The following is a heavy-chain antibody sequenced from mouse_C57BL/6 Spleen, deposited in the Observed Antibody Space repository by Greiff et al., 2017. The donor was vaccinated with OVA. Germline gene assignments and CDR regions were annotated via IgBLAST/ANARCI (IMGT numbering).Heavy chain of an antibody. D-gene: IGHD3-3*01. J-gene: IGHJ3*01. CDR2: IRNKANGYTT. CDR1: GFTFTDYY. Sequence: EVQRVESGGGLVQPGGSLSLSCAASGFTFTDYYMSWVRQPPGKALEWLGFIRNKANGYTTEYSATVKGRFTISRDKSQSILYLQMNALRAEDRATFYCASKELDKEFDYWGQGTLVTVSA. CDR3: ASKELDKEFDY. V-gene: IGHV7-3*01.